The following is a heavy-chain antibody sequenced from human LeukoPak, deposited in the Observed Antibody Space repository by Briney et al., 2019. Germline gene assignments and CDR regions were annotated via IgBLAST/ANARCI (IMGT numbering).Heavy chain of an antibody. Sequence: GASVKVSCKASGYSFSNYAMNWVRQAPGQGLEFMGWIHPSTGNPAYAQGFSGRFVFSLATSVTTTYLQISSLKTEDTAVYYCARPWSGSYYDYWGQGTLVTVSS. D-gene: IGHD1-26*01. CDR2: IHPSTGNP. J-gene: IGHJ4*02. V-gene: IGHV7-4-1*02. CDR1: GYSFSNYA. CDR3: ARPWSGSYYDY.